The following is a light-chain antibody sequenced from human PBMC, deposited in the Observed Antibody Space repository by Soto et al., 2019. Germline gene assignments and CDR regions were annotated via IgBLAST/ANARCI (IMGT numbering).Light chain of an antibody. CDR2: DAS. CDR1: QSVSSY. CDR3: QVRTNWSIA. V-gene: IGKV3-11*01. Sequence: EFVLTQSPATLSLSPGKRATLSCRASQSVSSYLAWYQQKPGQAPRLLIYDASNRATGIPARFSGTGSGTDFTLSINNLEPEDFAVYYCQVRTNWSIAFGRGTRLETK. J-gene: IGKJ5*01.